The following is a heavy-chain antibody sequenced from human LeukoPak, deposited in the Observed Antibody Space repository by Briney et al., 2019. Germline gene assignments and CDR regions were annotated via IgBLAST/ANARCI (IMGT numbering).Heavy chain of an antibody. Sequence: GGSLRLSCVASGFTFNSYAMTWVRQAPGKGLEWVSSISANNNKYFPETVKGRFTISRDDAKKSLSLQMNSLRGEDTAIYYCAREDCSEVRCYGAPYAWGQGTRVTVSS. V-gene: IGHV3-69-1*02. D-gene: IGHD2-15*01. CDR3: AREDCSEVRCYGAPYA. CDR2: ISANNNK. J-gene: IGHJ5*02. CDR1: GFTFNSYA.